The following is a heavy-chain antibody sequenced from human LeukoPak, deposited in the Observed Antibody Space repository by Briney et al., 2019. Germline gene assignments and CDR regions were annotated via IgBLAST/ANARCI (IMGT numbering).Heavy chain of an antibody. CDR1: GYTFTRYA. V-gene: IGHV7-4-1*02. D-gene: IGHD3/OR15-3a*01. CDR2: INTNTGNP. CDR3: ARDQSPFGPRFDAFDI. J-gene: IGHJ3*02. Sequence: ASVKFSCKPSGYTFTRYAMNWVRQAPGQGLEWMGWINTNTGNPTYAQGFTGRFVFSLDTSVSTAYLQISSLKAEDTAVYYCARDQSPFGPRFDAFDIWGQGTMVTVSS.